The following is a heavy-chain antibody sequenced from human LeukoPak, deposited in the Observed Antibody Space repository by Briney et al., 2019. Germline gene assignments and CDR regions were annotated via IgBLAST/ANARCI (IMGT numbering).Heavy chain of an antibody. CDR3: ARDRSTGRKLRGYFDP. Sequence: ASVKVSCKASEYTFTDYYIHWVRQAPGQGLEWMGWINPNSGATNYAQKFQGRVTMTRDTSITTAYMQLTRLTSDDTALYYCARDRSTGRKLRGYFDPWGQGALVAVSS. J-gene: IGHJ4*02. CDR1: EYTFTDYY. D-gene: IGHD2-2*01. CDR2: INPNSGAT. V-gene: IGHV1-2*02.